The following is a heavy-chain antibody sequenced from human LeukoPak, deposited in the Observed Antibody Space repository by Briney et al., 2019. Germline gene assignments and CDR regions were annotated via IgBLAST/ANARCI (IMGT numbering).Heavy chain of an antibody. V-gene: IGHV3-33*08. J-gene: IGHJ4*02. CDR2: IWYGGSNK. CDR1: GFTFSSYG. Sequence: GRSLRLSCAASGFTFSSYGMHWVRQAPGKGLEWVAVIWYGGSNKYYADSVKGRFIISRDNSKNTLYLQMNSLRAEDTAVYYCARGSGLSDYWGQGTLVTVSS. CDR3: ARGSGLSDY. D-gene: IGHD3-10*01.